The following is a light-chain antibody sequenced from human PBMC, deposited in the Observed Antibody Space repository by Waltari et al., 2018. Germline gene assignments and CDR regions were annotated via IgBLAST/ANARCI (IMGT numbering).Light chain of an antibody. Sequence: DIQMTQSPSSLSASVGDRVTITCRASQSIRSYLNWDQQKPGKAPKLLIYAASSLQSGVPSRFSGSGSGTDFTLTISSLQPDDFATYYCQKTYNTPWTFGQGTKVEFK. J-gene: IGKJ1*01. CDR1: QSIRSY. CDR3: QKTYNTPWT. V-gene: IGKV1-39*01. CDR2: AAS.